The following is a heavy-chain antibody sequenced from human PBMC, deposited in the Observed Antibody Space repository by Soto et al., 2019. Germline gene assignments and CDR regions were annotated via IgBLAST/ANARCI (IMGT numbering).Heavy chain of an antibody. J-gene: IGHJ5*02. D-gene: IGHD6-13*01. Sequence: QVQLQESGPGLVKPSETLLLTCTVTGASINSNRHFWGWLRQSSGKGLEWIGSVYYRGSAYYNASVKRRATIYAVTSPNQFSLKLKSVTAADTALYYCARQGLAADGSGDWFDPWGQGTLVTVS. CDR1: GASINSNRHF. CDR2: VYYRGSA. V-gene: IGHV4-39*01. CDR3: ARQGLAADGSGDWFDP.